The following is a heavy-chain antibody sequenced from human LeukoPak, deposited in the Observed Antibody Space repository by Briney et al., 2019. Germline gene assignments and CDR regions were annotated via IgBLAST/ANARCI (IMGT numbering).Heavy chain of an antibody. CDR2: ISAYNGNT. D-gene: IGHD6-13*01. CDR3: ARDHRLAAALYYYYGMDV. V-gene: IGHV1-18*01. CDR1: GYTFTSYG. J-gene: IGHJ6*02. Sequence: GASVKVSCKASGYTFTSYGISWVRQAPGQGLEWMGWISAYNGNTNYAQKLQGRVTMTTDTSTSTAYMELRSLRSDDTAVYYCARDHRLAAALYYYYGMDVWGQGTTVTVSS.